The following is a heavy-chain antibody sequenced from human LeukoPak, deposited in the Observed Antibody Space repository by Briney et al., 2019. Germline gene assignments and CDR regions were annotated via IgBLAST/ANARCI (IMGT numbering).Heavy chain of an antibody. CDR2: FYYTGGT. CDR1: GGSISGYY. J-gene: IGHJ4*02. V-gene: IGHV4-59*01. CDR3: ARTYYYDSSGYYHDN. D-gene: IGHD3-22*01. Sequence: SETLSLTCTVSGGSISGYYWSWIRQPPGKGLEWIGYFYYTGGTNYSPSLKSRVTISVDTSKNQFSLKLSSVTAADTAVYYCARTYYYDSSGYYHDNWGQGTLVTVSA.